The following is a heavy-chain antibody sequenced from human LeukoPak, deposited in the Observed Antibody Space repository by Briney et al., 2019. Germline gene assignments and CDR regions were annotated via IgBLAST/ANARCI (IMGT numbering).Heavy chain of an antibody. CDR2: INHSGST. CDR1: GGSFSGYY. J-gene: IGHJ4*02. CDR3: ARGRTNYYDSSGYYFRGTKFDY. V-gene: IGHV4-34*01. D-gene: IGHD3-22*01. Sequence: KPSETLSLTCAVYGGSFSGYYWSWIRQPPGKGLEWIGEINHSGSTNYNPSLKSRVTISVDTSKNQFSLKLSSVTAADTAVYYCARGRTNYYDSSGYYFRGTKFDYWGQGTLVTVSS.